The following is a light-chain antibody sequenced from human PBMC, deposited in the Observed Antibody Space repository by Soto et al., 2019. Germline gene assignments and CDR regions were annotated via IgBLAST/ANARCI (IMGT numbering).Light chain of an antibody. CDR1: QSISRY. CDR3: QQYGSSPWT. CDR2: GAS. Sequence: EIVMTQSPDTLSVSPGERTTLSCRASQSISRYLAWYQQKPGQAPRLLIYGASSRATGIPDRFSGSGSGTDFTLTISRLEPEDFAVYYCQQYGSSPWTFGQGTKVDIK. V-gene: IGKV3-20*01. J-gene: IGKJ1*01.